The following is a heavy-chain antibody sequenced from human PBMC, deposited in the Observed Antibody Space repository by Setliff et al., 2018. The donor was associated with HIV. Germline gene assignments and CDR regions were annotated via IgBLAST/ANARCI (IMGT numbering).Heavy chain of an antibody. D-gene: IGHD3-10*01. CDR2: INQSGNT. CDR1: GGSLSGYY. CDR3: AREGGQGYSGSGSFYHRNFDL. Sequence: PSETLSLTCAVYGGSLSGYYWSWVRQSPGRGLEGIGEINQSGNTNFNPSLKSRLIISVDTSKSQFSLKLTSVTAADTALYYCAREGGQGYSGSGSFYHRNFDLWGRGTLVTVSS. J-gene: IGHJ2*01. V-gene: IGHV4-34*01.